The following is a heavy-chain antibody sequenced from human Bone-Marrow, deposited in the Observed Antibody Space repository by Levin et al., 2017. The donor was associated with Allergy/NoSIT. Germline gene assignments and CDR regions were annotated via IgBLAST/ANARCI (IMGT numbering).Heavy chain of an antibody. CDR3: ARMVRGVITPFDF. D-gene: IGHD3-10*01. V-gene: IGHV2-70*01. CDR1: GFSLSTAGMC. J-gene: IGHJ3*01. Sequence: ESGPTLVKPAQTLTLTCTVSGFSLSTAGMCVGWIRQPPGKALEWLALIDWDDDKYYSTSLKTRLTISKDTSNNQVVLTMTNMDPVDTGTYYCARMVRGVITPFDFWGQGTVVTVSS. CDR2: IDWDDDK.